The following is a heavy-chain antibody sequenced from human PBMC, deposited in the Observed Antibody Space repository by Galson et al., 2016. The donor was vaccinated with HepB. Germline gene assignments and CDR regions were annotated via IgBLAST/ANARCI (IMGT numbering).Heavy chain of an antibody. CDR1: GFTFSRFA. CDR3: AKRSTVTPYY. V-gene: IGHV3-23*01. J-gene: IGHJ4*02. CDR2: IGVSGGSP. Sequence: SLRLSCAVSGFTFSRFAMSWVRQAPGKGLEWVSSIGVSGGSPYYADSVKGRFTVSRDNSKNTLYLQMNTLRAEDTAVYYCAKRSTVTPYYWGQGTLVTVSS. D-gene: IGHD2-21*02.